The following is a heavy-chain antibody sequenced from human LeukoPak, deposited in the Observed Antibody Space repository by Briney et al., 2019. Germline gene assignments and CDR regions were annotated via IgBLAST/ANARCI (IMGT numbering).Heavy chain of an antibody. CDR2: IYTSGST. CDR1: GGSISSGSYY. CDR3: ARVSGSGGSVYYYYYYMDV. Sequence: PSETLSLTCTVSGGSISSGSYYWSWIRQPAGKGLEWIGRIYTSGSTNYNPSLKSRVTISVDTPKNQFSLKLSSVTAADTAVYYCARVSGSGGSVYYYYYYMDVWGKGTTVTISS. V-gene: IGHV4-61*02. D-gene: IGHD2-15*01. J-gene: IGHJ6*03.